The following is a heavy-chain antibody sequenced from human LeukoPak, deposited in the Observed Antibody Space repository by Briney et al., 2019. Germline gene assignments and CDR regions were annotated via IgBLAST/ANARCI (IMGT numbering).Heavy chain of an antibody. V-gene: IGHV3-7*03. Sequence: GGTLRLSCAASGFTFTDYAMTWVRQAPGKGLEWVAKMKEDGSEIFYVDSVKGRFTISRDNAKNSLYLQMNSLRAEDTAMYYCARRAGDYSHPYDYWGQGTLVTVSS. CDR1: GFTFTDYA. CDR2: MKEDGSEI. CDR3: ARRAGDYSHPYDY. D-gene: IGHD3-22*01. J-gene: IGHJ4*02.